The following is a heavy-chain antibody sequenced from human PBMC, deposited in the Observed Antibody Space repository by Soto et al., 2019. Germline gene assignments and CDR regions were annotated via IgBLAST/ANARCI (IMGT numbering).Heavy chain of an antibody. J-gene: IGHJ4*02. D-gene: IGHD6-13*01. CDR1: GGTFSSYT. Sequence: QVQLVQSGAEVKKPGSSVKVSCKASGGTFSSYTISWVRQAPGQGLEWMGRIIPILGIANYAQKFQGSVTITADKSTSTAYMELSSLRSEDTAVYYCAPQQLGFDYWGQGPLVTVSS. CDR3: APQQLGFDY. CDR2: IIPILGIA. V-gene: IGHV1-69*02.